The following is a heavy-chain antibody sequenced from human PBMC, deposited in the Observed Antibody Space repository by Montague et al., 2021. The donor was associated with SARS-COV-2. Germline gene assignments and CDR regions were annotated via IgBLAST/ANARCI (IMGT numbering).Heavy chain of an antibody. CDR1: GGSFNGYY. Sequence: SETLSLTCAVSGGSFNGYYWSWIRQPPGKGLEWVGEINHRGGPTYNPSLRSRVTISADTSKNQFSLSLTSVTAPDTATYFCARGKEDFFMTVVVVTAASYYFDSWGQGTLVTVSS. D-gene: IGHD3-22*01. V-gene: IGHV4-34*01. CDR2: INHRGGP. J-gene: IGHJ4*02. CDR3: ARGKEDFFMTVVVVTAASYYFDS.